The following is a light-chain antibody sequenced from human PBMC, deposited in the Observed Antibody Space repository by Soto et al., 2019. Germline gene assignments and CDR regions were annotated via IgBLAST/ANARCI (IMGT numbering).Light chain of an antibody. V-gene: IGLV1-40*01. J-gene: IGLJ1*01. CDR1: SSNIGAGYD. Sequence: QSVLTQPPSVSGAPGQRVTISCTGSSSNIGAGYDVHWYQRLPGTAPKLLIYGNHNRPSGVPDRFSGSKSGTSASLAITGLQAEHEADYYCQYYDSSLSITYVFGSGTKLTVL. CDR3: QYYDSSLSITYV. CDR2: GNH.